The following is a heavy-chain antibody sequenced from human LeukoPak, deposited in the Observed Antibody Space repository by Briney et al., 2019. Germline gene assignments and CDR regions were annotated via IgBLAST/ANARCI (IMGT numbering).Heavy chain of an antibody. CDR2: ISSDISYV. D-gene: IGHD7-27*01. Sequence: PGGGLRLSCAGCGFTFSSYRMNWVGQARGRGVEGVASISSDISYVYYADSLNARFTISTDNSKNTLYLQMNSLRAADTAVHYCARVLTGDQFCAFDIGGQGTMVTVSS. CDR3: ARVLTGDQFCAFDI. J-gene: IGHJ3*02. CDR1: GFTFSSYR. V-gene: IGHV3-21*01.